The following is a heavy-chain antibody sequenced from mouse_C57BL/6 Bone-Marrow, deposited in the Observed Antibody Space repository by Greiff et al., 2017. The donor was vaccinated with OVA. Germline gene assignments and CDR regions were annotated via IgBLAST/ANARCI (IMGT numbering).Heavy chain of an antibody. V-gene: IGHV5-15*01. CDR3: ARGDGLAY. J-gene: IGHJ3*01. D-gene: IGHD2-3*01. CDR1: GFTFSDYG. Sequence: EVKLMESGGGLVQPGGSLKLSCAASGFTFSDYGMAWVRQAPRKGPEWVAFLSNLAYSIYYADTVTGRFTISRENAKNTLYLEMSSLRSEDTAMYYCARGDGLAYWGQGTLVTVSA. CDR2: LSNLAYSI.